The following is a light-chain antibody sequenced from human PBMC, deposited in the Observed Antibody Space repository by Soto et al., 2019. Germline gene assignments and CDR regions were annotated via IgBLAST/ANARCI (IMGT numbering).Light chain of an antibody. Sequence: EIVLIQSPATLSLSPGERATLSCRASQSVSSYLGWYQQKPGQAPRLLIYDASNRATGIPARFSGSGSGTDFTLTISSLEPEDFAVYYCQQRSNWLFTFGPGTKVDIK. CDR1: QSVSSY. J-gene: IGKJ3*01. V-gene: IGKV3-11*01. CDR2: DAS. CDR3: QQRSNWLFT.